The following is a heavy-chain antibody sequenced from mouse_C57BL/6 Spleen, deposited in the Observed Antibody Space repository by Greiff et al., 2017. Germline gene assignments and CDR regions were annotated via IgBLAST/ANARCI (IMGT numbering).Heavy chain of an antibody. D-gene: IGHD1-1*02. CDR1: GFTFSSYA. Sequence: EVKLMESGGGLVKPGGSLKLSCAASGFTFSSYAMSWVRQTPEKRLEWVATISDGGSYTYYPDNVKGRFTISRDNAKNNLYLQMSHLKSEDTAMYYCARERGSYPYAMDYWGQGTSVTVSS. CDR2: ISDGGSYT. V-gene: IGHV5-4*01. CDR3: ARERGSYPYAMDY. J-gene: IGHJ4*01.